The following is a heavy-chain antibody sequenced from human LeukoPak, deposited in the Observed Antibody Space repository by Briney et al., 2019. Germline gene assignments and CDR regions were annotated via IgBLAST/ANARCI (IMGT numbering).Heavy chain of an antibody. V-gene: IGHV3-48*01. J-gene: IGHJ6*04. D-gene: IGHD3-3*01. CDR2: ISSSSSTR. Sequence: GGSLRLSCAASGFTFSSYSMNWVRQAPGKGLEWVSYISSSSSTRYYADSVKGRFTISRDNAKNSLYLQMNSLRAEDTAVYYCARDLATLDDPESNVWGKGTTVTVSS. CDR1: GFTFSSYS. CDR3: ARDLATLDDPESNV.